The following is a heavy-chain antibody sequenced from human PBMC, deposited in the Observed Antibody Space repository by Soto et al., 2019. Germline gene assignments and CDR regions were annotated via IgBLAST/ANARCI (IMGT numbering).Heavy chain of an antibody. Sequence: QVQLVQSGAEEKKPGASVTVSCKASGFTFTKNAIHWVRQAPGQRLEWVGWINAANGNTKYSQKFKGRGTIIRDTSASTARREVTSLGPEVTAVYYCVRSAVSPFGGLIGPFDYWGQGTLVTVSS. J-gene: IGHJ4*02. CDR2: INAANGNT. V-gene: IGHV1-3*05. CDR3: VRSAVSPFGGLIGPFDY. D-gene: IGHD3-16*02. CDR1: GFTFTKNA.